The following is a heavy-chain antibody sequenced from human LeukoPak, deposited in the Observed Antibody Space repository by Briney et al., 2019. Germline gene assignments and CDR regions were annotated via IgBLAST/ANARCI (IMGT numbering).Heavy chain of an antibody. CDR3: AKSPSYGSGKYYYYYMDV. V-gene: IGHV3-23*01. Sequence: GGSLRLSCAASGFTFSSYGMSWVRQAPGKGLEWVSGISGSGGSTYYADSVKGRFTISRDNFKNTLYLQMNSLRAEDTAVYYCAKSPSYGSGKYYYYYMDVWGKGTTVTISS. CDR2: ISGSGGST. J-gene: IGHJ6*03. CDR1: GFTFSSYG. D-gene: IGHD3-10*01.